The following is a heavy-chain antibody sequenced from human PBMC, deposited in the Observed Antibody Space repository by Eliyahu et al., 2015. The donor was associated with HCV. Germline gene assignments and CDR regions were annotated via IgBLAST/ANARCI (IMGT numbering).Heavy chain of an antibody. V-gene: IGHV1-69*01. CDR1: GGTFSSYA. D-gene: IGHD3-22*01. CDR2: IIPIFGTA. CDR3: AREITMIVVVITSWFDP. Sequence: QVQLVQSGAEVKKPGSSVKVSCKASGGTFSSYAISWVRQAPGQGLEWMGGIIPIFGTANYAQKFQGRVTITADESPSPAHMELSSLRSEDTAVYYCAREITMIVVVITSWFDPWGQGTLVTVSS. J-gene: IGHJ5*02.